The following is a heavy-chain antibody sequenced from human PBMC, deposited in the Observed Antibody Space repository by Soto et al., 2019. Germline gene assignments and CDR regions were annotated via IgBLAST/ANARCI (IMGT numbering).Heavy chain of an antibody. D-gene: IGHD6-13*01. CDR3: ARDTGIASIPFDY. J-gene: IGHJ4*02. CDR2: IYHSGST. V-gene: IGHV4-4*02. CDR1: GGSISCSNW. Sequence: PSETLSLTCAVSGGSISCSNWWSWVRQPPGKGLEWIGEIYHSGSTNYNPSLKSRVTISVDKSKNQFSLKLSSVTAADTAVYYCARDTGIASIPFDYWGQGTLVTVSS.